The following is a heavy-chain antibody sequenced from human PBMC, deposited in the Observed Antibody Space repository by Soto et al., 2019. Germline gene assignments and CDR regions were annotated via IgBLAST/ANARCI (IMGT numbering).Heavy chain of an antibody. CDR3: AKPPIKQMVITSGYFDL. Sequence: PGGSLRLSCAASGFNFGNFAMSWVRQAPGKGLEWVSVISGSGGSTYYADSVKGRFTISRDNSKNTLYLQMNSLRAEDTAVYYCAKPPIKQMVITSGYFDLWGRGTLVTVSS. CDR1: GFNFGNFA. D-gene: IGHD3-22*01. J-gene: IGHJ2*01. V-gene: IGHV3-23*01. CDR2: ISGSGGST.